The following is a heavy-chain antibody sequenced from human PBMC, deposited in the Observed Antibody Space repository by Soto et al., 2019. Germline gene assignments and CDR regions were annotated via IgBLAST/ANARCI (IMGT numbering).Heavy chain of an antibody. CDR2: LSNTGRRT. V-gene: IGHV3-23*01. CDR3: ATEMGATQGPFDN. Sequence: GSMRLSCVVSVFPFGANAMSWVRQAPGKGLEWVSGLSNTGRRTSYADSVKGRFNISRDNSENTVYLQMNSLRVEDTAVYYCATEMGATQGPFDNWGQGTLVTVSS. CDR1: VFPFGANA. J-gene: IGHJ4*02. D-gene: IGHD1-26*01.